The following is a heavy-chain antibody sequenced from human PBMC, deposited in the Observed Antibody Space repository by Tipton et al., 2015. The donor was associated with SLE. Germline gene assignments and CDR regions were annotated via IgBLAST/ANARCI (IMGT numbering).Heavy chain of an antibody. Sequence: QVQLVQSGPEVKKPGASVKVSCKASGYTFTIYAMHWVRQAPGQRLEWMGWINAGNGNTKYSQKFQGRVTITRDTSASTAYMELSSLRSEDTAVYFCARGLLYFDWVFAYWGQGALVTVSS. CDR3: ARGLLYFDWVFAY. V-gene: IGHV1-3*01. J-gene: IGHJ4*02. CDR1: GYTFTIYA. CDR2: INAGNGNT. D-gene: IGHD3-9*01.